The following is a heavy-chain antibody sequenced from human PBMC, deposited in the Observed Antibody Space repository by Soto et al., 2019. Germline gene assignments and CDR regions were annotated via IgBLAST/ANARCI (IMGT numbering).Heavy chain of an antibody. J-gene: IGHJ4*01. Sequence: GGSLRLSCAASGFTFSSYAIYWVRQAPGKGLEWVSTISNSGDTYYADSVEGRFTISRDNSKDTLYLQMNSLRAEDTAVYYCTRAGSGWYASIDYWGQGTLVTVSS. CDR3: TRAGSGWYASIDY. V-gene: IGHV3-23*01. CDR2: ISNSGDT. D-gene: IGHD6-13*01. CDR1: GFTFSSYA.